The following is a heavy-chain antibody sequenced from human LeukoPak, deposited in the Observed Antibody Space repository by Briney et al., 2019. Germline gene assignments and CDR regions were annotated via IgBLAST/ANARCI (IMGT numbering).Heavy chain of an antibody. D-gene: IGHD3-3*01. Sequence: SETLSLTCTVSGGSISSGGYYWSWIRQPPGKGLEWIGEINHSGSTNYNPSLKSRVTISVDTSKNQFSLKLSSVTAADTAVYYCARVRFLEWLSKPRFYYYYGMDVWGQGTTVTVSS. J-gene: IGHJ6*02. CDR2: INHSGST. V-gene: IGHV4-39*07. CDR3: ARVRFLEWLSKPRFYYYYGMDV. CDR1: GGSISSGGYY.